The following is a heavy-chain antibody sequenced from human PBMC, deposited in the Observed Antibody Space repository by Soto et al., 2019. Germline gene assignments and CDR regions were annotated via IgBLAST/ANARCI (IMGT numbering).Heavy chain of an antibody. CDR1: GDSISGYY. J-gene: IGHJ4*02. Sequence: SETLSLTCTVSGDSISGYYWTWIRQPAGKGLEWIGRIYSSGITNFNPSLKGRVTMSVDTPKNQFSLKVNSVTAADTAVYYCARIYDSSGYYEFDYWGQGTLVTVSA. D-gene: IGHD3-22*01. CDR2: IYSSGIT. CDR3: ARIYDSSGYYEFDY. V-gene: IGHV4-4*07.